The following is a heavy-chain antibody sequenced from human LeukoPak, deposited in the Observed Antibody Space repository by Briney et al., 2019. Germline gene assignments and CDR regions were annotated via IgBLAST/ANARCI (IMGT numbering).Heavy chain of an antibody. CDR1: GGSISSGGYY. CDR2: IYYSGST. D-gene: IGHD4-17*01. CDR3: ARGEGYGDYLNY. J-gene: IGHJ4*02. Sequence: SSQTLSLTCTVSGGSISSGGYYWSWIRQHPGKGLEWIGYIYYSGSTYYNPSLKSRVTISVDTSKNQFSLKLSSVTAADTAVYYCARGEGYGDYLNYWGQGTLVTVSS. V-gene: IGHV4-31*03.